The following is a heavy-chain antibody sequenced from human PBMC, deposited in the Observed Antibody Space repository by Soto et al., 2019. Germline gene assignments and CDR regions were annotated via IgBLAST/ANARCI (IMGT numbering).Heavy chain of an antibody. CDR3: ARLRSAYFTGFDF. V-gene: IGHV3-21*01. J-gene: IGHJ4*02. Sequence: GGSLRLSCAASGFTFSSYSMNWVRQAPGKGLEWVSSISSSSSYIYYADSVKGRFTISRDNAKNSLYLQMNSLRAEDTAVYYCARLRSAYFTGFDFWGLGTLVTVSS. CDR2: ISSSSSYI. CDR1: GFTFSSYS. D-gene: IGHD3-3*01.